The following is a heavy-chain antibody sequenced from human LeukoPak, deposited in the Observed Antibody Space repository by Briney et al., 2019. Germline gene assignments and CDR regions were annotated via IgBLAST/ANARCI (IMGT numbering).Heavy chain of an antibody. CDR1: GGTFSSYA. J-gene: IGHJ4*02. CDR3: ARTKSPYCSGGSCCYFDY. Sequence: GASVKVSCKASGGTFSSYAISWVRQAPGQGLEWMGGIIPIFGTANYAQKFQGRVTITADKSTSTAYMELSSLRSEDTAVYYCARTKSPYCSGGSCCYFDYWGQGTLVTVSS. V-gene: IGHV1-69*06. CDR2: IIPIFGTA. D-gene: IGHD2-15*01.